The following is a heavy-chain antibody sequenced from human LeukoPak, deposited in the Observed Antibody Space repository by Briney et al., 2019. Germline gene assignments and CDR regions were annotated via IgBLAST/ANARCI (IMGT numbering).Heavy chain of an antibody. J-gene: IGHJ5*02. Sequence: PSETLSLTCTVSGGSISSNFWSWIRQPPGKGLEYIGYIYNSGTTNYNPSLKSRVTISVDTSKNQFSLKLSSVTAADTAVYYCARVSPKGYYDSSGYYNWFDPWGQGTLVTVSS. CDR3: ARVSPKGYYDSSGYYNWFDP. CDR1: GGSISSNF. V-gene: IGHV4-59*01. CDR2: IYNSGTT. D-gene: IGHD3-22*01.